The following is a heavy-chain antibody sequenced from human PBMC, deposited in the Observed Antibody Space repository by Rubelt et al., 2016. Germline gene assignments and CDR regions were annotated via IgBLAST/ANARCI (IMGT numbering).Heavy chain of an antibody. D-gene: IGHD6-13*01. CDR1: GHNFIGYH. CDR2: ITSSGGST. V-gene: IGHV1-46*01. J-gene: IGHJ3*01. CDR3: AARHGTQTYGAFDL. Sequence: QEQLVQSGAEVRKPGASVSISCKPSGHNFIGYHIHWVRQAPGQGLEWMGIITSSGGSTSYAQKFRGRVSLTRDTLELNSLRPEDTAVYFCAARHGTQTYGAFDLWGQGTKVTVSS.